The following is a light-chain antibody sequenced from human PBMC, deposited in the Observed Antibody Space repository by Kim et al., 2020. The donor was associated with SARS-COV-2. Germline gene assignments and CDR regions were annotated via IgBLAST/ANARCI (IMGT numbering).Light chain of an antibody. CDR2: YAS. V-gene: IGKV6-21*01. Sequence: DIVLTQSPDFQSVTPKETVTITCRASQSIGNNLYWYQQKPGQSPKLLIKYASQSFSGVPSRFSGSGSGTDFTLTINSLEAEDAATYFCHQSSSLPTFGQGTKVDFK. CDR3: HQSSSLPT. CDR1: QSIGNN. J-gene: IGKJ1*01.